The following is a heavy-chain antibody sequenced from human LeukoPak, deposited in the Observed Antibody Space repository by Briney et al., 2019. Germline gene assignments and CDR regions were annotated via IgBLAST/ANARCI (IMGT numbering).Heavy chain of an antibody. J-gene: IGHJ6*03. Sequence: SETLSLTCAVSGASVSGSNYYWGWIRQPPGKGLEWIGNIYSSGSTYYNASLQSRVTISIDTSKNQFSLRLNSVTAADTAVYYCARLRGRSGSYYYYYYYYMDVWGKGTTVTISS. D-gene: IGHD1-26*01. CDR1: GASVSGSNYY. V-gene: IGHV4-39*01. CDR2: IYSSGST. CDR3: ARLRGRSGSYYYYYYYYMDV.